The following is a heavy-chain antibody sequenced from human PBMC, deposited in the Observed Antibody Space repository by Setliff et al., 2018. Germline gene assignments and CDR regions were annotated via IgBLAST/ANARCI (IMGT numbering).Heavy chain of an antibody. CDR2: IYHSGST. J-gene: IGHJ6*02. Sequence: PSETLSLTCAIYGQSFSDYYWSWVRQPPGKGLEWIGEIYHSGSTNYNPSLKSRVTISVDTSKNQFSLKLSSVTAADTAVYYCARDRQYCSSPPCYSSYFYYYGMDVWGQGTTVTVSS. D-gene: IGHD2-2*02. V-gene: IGHV4-34*01. CDR1: GQSFSDYY. CDR3: ARDRQYCSSPPCYSSYFYYYGMDV.